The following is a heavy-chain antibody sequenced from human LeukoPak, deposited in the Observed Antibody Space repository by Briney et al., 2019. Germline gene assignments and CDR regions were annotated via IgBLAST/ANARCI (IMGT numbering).Heavy chain of an antibody. D-gene: IGHD3-22*01. V-gene: IGHV4-30-4*01. CDR3: ARDLGGIGDSSGYDLGY. Sequence: SETLSLTCTVSGGSISSGDYSWSWIRQPPGKGLEWIGYIYYSGSTYYNPSLKSRVTISVDTSKNQFSLKLCSVTAADTAVYYCARDLGGIGDSSGYDLGYWGQGTLVTVSS. CDR1: GGSISSGDYS. J-gene: IGHJ4*02. CDR2: IYYSGST.